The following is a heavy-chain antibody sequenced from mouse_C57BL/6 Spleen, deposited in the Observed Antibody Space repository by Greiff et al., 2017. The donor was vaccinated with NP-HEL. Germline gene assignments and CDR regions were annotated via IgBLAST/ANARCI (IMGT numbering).Heavy chain of an antibody. D-gene: IGHD3-2*02. J-gene: IGHJ3*01. CDR2: IDPENGDT. V-gene: IGHV14-4*01. CDR3: TTGDSSGYGFAY. Sequence: VQLQQSGAELVRPGASVKLSCTASGFNIKDDYMHWVKQRPEQGLEWIGWIDPENGDTEYASKFQGKATITADTSSHTAYLQLSSLTSEDTAVYYCTTGDSSGYGFAYWGQGTLVTVSA. CDR1: GFNIKDDY.